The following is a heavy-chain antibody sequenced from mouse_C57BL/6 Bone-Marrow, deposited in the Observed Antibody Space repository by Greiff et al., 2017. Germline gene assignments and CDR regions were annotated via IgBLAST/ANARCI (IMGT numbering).Heavy chain of an antibody. CDR2: MHPKGGSP. D-gene: IGHD2-4*01. CDR1: GYTFTNYW. J-gene: IGHJ4*01. Sequence: QVQLQQPGAELVKPGASVKLSCKASGYTFTNYWMHWVKQRPGQGLEWIGMMHPKGGSPDYNEKFKGEATLSVDKSSRTAYMELSSLTSEDSAVYYGARSDDYGAYTMDYWGQGTSVTVSS. CDR3: ARSDDYGAYTMDY. V-gene: IGHV1-64*01.